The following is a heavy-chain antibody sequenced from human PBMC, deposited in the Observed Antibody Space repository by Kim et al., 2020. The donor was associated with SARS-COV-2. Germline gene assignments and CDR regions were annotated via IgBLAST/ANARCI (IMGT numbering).Heavy chain of an antibody. D-gene: IGHD5-12*01. V-gene: IGHV4-59*13. Sequence: SETLSLTCTVSGGSISSYYWSWIRQPPGKGLELIGYIYYSGSTNYNPSLKSRVTISVDTSKNQFSLKLSSVTAADTAVYYCARASGYSGRGGLDYWGQGTLVTVSS. CDR1: GGSISSYY. CDR2: IYYSGST. CDR3: ARASGYSGRGGLDY. J-gene: IGHJ4*02.